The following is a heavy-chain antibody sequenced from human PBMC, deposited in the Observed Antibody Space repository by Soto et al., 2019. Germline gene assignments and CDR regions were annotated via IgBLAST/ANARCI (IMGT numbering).Heavy chain of an antibody. CDR1: GYSFSRCW. CDR3: ARHIVVVPAALPYSSASGSQHGMDV. D-gene: IGHD2-2*01. CDR2: IDPSDSYT. J-gene: IGHJ6*02. Sequence: PGEPQSTSCQSSGYSFSRCWISSVREMPGKSMEWMGRIDPSDSYTNYSPSFQGHVTISADKSISTAYLQWSSLKASDTAMYYCARHIVVVPAALPYSSASGSQHGMDVWGQGTTVTVSS. V-gene: IGHV5-10-1*01.